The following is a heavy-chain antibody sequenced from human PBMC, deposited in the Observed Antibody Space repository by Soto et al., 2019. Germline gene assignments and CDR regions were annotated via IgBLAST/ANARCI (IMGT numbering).Heavy chain of an antibody. CDR1: GDTFTTNF. CDR3: ASRVLCDMDV. J-gene: IGHJ6*02. Sequence: QEQLVQSGAEVKEPGASLKVSCKASGDTFTTNFIHWVRQAPGQGLEWMGRINPNSGATLYAQKFQGRLTLTTDPSTSTVYLDLDGLKPEDSAVYYCASRVLCDMDVWGQGTTVTVSS. CDR2: INPNSGAT. V-gene: IGHV1-46*01. D-gene: IGHD2-21*01.